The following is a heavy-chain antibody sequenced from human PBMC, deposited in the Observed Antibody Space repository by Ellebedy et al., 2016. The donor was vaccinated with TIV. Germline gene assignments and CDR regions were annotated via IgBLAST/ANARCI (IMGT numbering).Heavy chain of an antibody. CDR1: GFTFSIYA. V-gene: IGHV3-23*01. CDR3: AKDLYYWSAIDY. CDR2: SGSGGGT. Sequence: GESLKISCAASGFTFSIYAMSWVRQTPGKGLEWVSGSGSGGGTHYADSVRGRFTSSRDISKNTLHLQMNRLRAEDTAVYYCAKDLYYWSAIDYWGQGTLVTVSS. D-gene: IGHD3-3*01. J-gene: IGHJ4*02.